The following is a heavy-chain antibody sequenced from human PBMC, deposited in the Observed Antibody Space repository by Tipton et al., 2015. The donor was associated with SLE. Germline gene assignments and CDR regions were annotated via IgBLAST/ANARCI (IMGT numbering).Heavy chain of an antibody. V-gene: IGHV4-61*09. CDR1: GGSISSGSYY. CDR2: IYTSGST. Sequence: TLSLTCTVSGGSISSGSYYWSWIRQPAGKGLEWIGYIYTSGSTNYNPSLKSRVTISVDTSKNQFSLKLSSVTAADTAVYYCARGRELSWGQGTLVTVSS. J-gene: IGHJ4*02. CDR3: ARGRELS. D-gene: IGHD1-7*01.